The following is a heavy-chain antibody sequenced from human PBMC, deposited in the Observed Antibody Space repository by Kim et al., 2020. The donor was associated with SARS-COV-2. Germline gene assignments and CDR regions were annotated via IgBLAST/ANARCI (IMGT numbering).Heavy chain of an antibody. CDR1: GYTFTSDG. V-gene: IGHV1-18*04. CDR2: ISAYNGNT. J-gene: IGHJ6*02. D-gene: IGHD3-3*01. CDR3: ARGRITIFGVEYYYYGMDL. Sequence: ASVKVSCKASGYTFTSDGISWVRQAPGQGLEWMGWISAYNGNTNYAQKLHGRVTMTTDTSTSTAYMELSSLRSDDTAVYYCARGRITIFGVEYYYYGMDLWGQGTPVTVSS.